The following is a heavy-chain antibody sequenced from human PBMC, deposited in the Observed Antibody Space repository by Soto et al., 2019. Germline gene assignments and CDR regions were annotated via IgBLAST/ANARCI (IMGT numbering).Heavy chain of an antibody. Sequence: QVQLQESGPGLVKPSQTLSLTCTVSGGSISSGGYYWSWIRQHPGKGLEWIGYIYYSGSTYYNPFLKSRVTISVETSKNQFSLKLSSVTAAGTAVYYCARVGGINWFDAWGQGTLVTVSS. J-gene: IGHJ5*02. CDR2: IYYSGST. CDR1: GGSISSGGYY. CDR3: ARVGGINWFDA. D-gene: IGHD3-16*01. V-gene: IGHV4-31*03.